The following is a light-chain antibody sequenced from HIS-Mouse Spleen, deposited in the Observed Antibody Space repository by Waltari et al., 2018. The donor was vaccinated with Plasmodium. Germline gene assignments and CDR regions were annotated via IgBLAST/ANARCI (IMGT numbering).Light chain of an antibody. CDR3: QQYDNLPPLFT. Sequence: DIQMTQSPSSLSASVGDRFTITCQASQDISNYLNWYQQKPGKAPKLLIYDASNLETGVPSRFSGSGSGTYFTFTISILQPEDIATYYCQQYDNLPPLFTFGPGTKVDIK. CDR1: QDISNY. J-gene: IGKJ3*01. V-gene: IGKV1-33*01. CDR2: DAS.